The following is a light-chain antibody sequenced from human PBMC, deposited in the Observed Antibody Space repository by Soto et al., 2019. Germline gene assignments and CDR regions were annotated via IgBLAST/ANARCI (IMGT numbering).Light chain of an antibody. CDR1: QSVSSN. Sequence: EIVITQSPATLSVSPVERATLSCRASQSVSSNLAWYQQKPGQAPRLLIYGASTRATGIPARFSGSGSGTEFTLTISSLQSEDFAVYYCQQYGSSPVTFGQGTKVDIK. CDR2: GAS. CDR3: QQYGSSPVT. V-gene: IGKV3-15*01. J-gene: IGKJ1*01.